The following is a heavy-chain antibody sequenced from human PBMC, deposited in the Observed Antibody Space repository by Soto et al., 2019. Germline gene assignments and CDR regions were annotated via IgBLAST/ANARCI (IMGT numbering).Heavy chain of an antibody. D-gene: IGHD5-12*01. V-gene: IGHV1-46*01. J-gene: IGHJ5*02. CDR1: GYTFTTSY. CDR3: ARARGYSFGLPQNWFVP. CDR2: ILPSSGST. Sequence: QVQLVQSGAEVKKPGASVKISCKAHGYTFTTSYVNWVRQAPGQGLEWMGIILPSSGSTSYAQNFQGRVTMTRETSTSTVYMELTSLRIDDTAVYYCARARGYSFGLPQNWFVPWGEGTPVTVSS.